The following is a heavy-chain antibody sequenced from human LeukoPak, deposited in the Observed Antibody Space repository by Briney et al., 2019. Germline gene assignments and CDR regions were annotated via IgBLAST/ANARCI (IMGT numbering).Heavy chain of an antibody. CDR1: GGTFSSYA. V-gene: IGHV1-69*13. CDR2: IIPIFGTA. J-gene: IGHJ4*02. D-gene: IGHD3-22*01. Sequence: TSVKVSCKASGGTFSSYAISWVRQAPGQGLEWMGGIIPIFGTANYAQKFQGRVTITADESTSTAYKELSSLRSEDTAVYYCARDRGNYYDSSFDYWGQGTLVTVSS. CDR3: ARDRGNYYDSSFDY.